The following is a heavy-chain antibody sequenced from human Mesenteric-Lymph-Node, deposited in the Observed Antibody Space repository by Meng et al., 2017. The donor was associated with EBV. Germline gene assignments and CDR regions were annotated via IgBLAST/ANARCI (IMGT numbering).Heavy chain of an antibody. CDR1: GFIFSDFD. V-gene: IGHV3-11*01. D-gene: IGHD2-8*01. CDR2: ISRSSSSI. CDR3: AKEPAALVQRGSYFDY. Sequence: VQGVDSGGGLAKPGGSLRLSCAASGFIFSDFDMSWIRQAPGKGLEWVSYISRSSSSIYYADSVKGRFTISRDNAKNSLYLQMNSLRAEDTAVYYCAKEPAALVQRGSYFDYWGQGTLVTVSS. J-gene: IGHJ4*02.